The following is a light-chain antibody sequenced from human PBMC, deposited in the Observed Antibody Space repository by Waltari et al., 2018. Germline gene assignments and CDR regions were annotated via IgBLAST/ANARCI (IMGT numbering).Light chain of an antibody. CDR2: LNSDGSH. J-gene: IGLJ3*02. V-gene: IGLV4-69*01. CDR1: SGHSSYA. CDR3: QTWGTGSWV. Sequence: QLVLTQSPSASASLGASVKLTCTLSSGHSSYAIAWHQQQPEKGPRYLMKLNSDGSHSKGDGIPERFSGSSSGAERSLTISSLQSEDEADYYCQTWGTGSWVFGGGTKLTVL.